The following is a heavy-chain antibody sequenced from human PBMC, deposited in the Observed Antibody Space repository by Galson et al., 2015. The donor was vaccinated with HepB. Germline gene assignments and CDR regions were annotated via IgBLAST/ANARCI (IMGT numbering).Heavy chain of an antibody. V-gene: IGHV4-59*08. CDR2: IYYSGST. Sequence: LSLTCTVSGGSISSYYWSWIRQPPGKGLEWIGYIYYSGSTNYNPSLKSRVTISVDTSKNQFSLKLSSVTAADTAVYYCARRKAAAGVDYWGQGTLVTVSS. D-gene: IGHD6-13*01. CDR3: ARRKAAAGVDY. CDR1: GGSISSYY. J-gene: IGHJ4*02.